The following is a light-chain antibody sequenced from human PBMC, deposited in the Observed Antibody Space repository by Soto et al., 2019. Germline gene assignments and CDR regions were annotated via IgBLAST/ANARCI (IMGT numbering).Light chain of an antibody. CDR2: EVS. J-gene: IGLJ1*01. CDR1: SSDVGGYNY. V-gene: IGLV2-8*01. Sequence: QSVLTQPPSASGSPGQSVTISCTGTSSDVGGYNYVSWYQQHPGKAPKLMIYEVSKRPSGVPDRFSGSKSGNTASLTVSGLHAAKDADYYSSSYAGTNTHYVFGTGTKVTDL. CDR3: SSYAGTNTHYV.